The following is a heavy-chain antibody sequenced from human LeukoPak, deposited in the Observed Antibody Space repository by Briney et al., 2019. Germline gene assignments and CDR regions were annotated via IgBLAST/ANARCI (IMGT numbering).Heavy chain of an antibody. Sequence: PGGSLRLSCAASEFSVGSNYMTWVRQAPGKGLEWVSSISRSSTYIYYADSVKGRFTISRDNAKNSLYLQMNSLRAEDTAVYYCARYRFVVGATDSFDIWGQGTMVTVSS. CDR3: ARYRFVVGATDSFDI. CDR2: ISRSSTYI. V-gene: IGHV3-21*01. CDR1: EFSVGSNY. J-gene: IGHJ3*02. D-gene: IGHD1-26*01.